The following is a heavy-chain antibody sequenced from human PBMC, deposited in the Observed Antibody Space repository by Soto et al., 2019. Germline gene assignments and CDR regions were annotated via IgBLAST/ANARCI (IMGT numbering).Heavy chain of an antibody. CDR2: ISSNGGST. J-gene: IGHJ3*02. Sequence: EVQLVESGGGLVQPGGSLRLSCAASGFTFSSYAMHWVRQAPGKGLEYVSAISSNGGSTYYANSVKGRFTISRDNSKNTLYLQMGSLRAEDMAVYYCARDQDSSPRWCSGGGCYSGAFDIWGQGTMVTVSS. D-gene: IGHD2-15*01. CDR1: GFTFSSYA. V-gene: IGHV3-64*01. CDR3: ARDQDSSPRWCSGGGCYSGAFDI.